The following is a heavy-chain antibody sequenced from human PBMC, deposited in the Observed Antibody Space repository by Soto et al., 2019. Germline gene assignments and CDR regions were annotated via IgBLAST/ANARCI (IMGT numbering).Heavy chain of an antibody. Sequence: PGGSLRLSCSASGFTLSSYAMHWVRQAPGKGLEYVSAISSNGGSTYYADSVKGRFTISRDNSKNTLYLQMSSLRAEDTAVYYCVTTSSSGWSYFQHWGQGTLVTVSS. J-gene: IGHJ1*01. V-gene: IGHV3-64D*08. CDR3: VTTSSSGWSYFQH. D-gene: IGHD6-19*01. CDR1: GFTLSSYA. CDR2: ISSNGGST.